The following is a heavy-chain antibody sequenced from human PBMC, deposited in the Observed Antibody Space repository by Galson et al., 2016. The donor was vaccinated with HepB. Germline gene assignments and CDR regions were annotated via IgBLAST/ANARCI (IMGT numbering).Heavy chain of an antibody. CDR3: PRKVLHHFDSSGYFPGPLDM. CDR1: GFPYSSHA. J-gene: IGHJ3*02. Sequence: SLRLSCAASGFPYSSHAMTWVRQAPGKGLEWISAITSTGAKTFYADSVKGRFNISRDNSKSTLSLQMNNLRAEDTALYYCPRKVLHHFDSSGYFPGPLDMWGQGTLVPVSS. D-gene: IGHD3-22*01. CDR2: ITSTGAKT. V-gene: IGHV3-23*01.